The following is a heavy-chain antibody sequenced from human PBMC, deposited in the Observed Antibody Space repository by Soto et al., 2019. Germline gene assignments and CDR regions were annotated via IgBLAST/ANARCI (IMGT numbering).Heavy chain of an antibody. CDR1: GFSVSSNGAR. D-gene: IGHD5-18*01. V-gene: IGHV2-5*02. CDR3: VHRTLGSYGHVYFDY. CDR2: IYWDDDK. Sequence: SGPTLVNPTHTLTLTCSLSGFSVSSNGARVGWIRQPPGKALEWLALIYWDDDKKYNPSLKSRLTITKDTSENQVVLTLTDVDPADTATYYCVHRTLGSYGHVYFDYWGQGTLVTVSS. J-gene: IGHJ4*02.